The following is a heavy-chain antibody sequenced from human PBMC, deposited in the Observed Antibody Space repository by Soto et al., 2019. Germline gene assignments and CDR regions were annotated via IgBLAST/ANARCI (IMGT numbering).Heavy chain of an antibody. Sequence: SVKVSCKSSGGTFSSYAISWGLQAPGQGLEWMGGIIPIFGTANYAQKFQGRVTITADESTSTAYMELSSLRSEDTAVYYCARAISGSYRDFDYWGQGTLVTVSS. CDR1: GGTFSSYA. CDR2: IIPIFGTA. V-gene: IGHV1-69*13. CDR3: ARAISGSYRDFDY. J-gene: IGHJ4*02. D-gene: IGHD1-26*01.